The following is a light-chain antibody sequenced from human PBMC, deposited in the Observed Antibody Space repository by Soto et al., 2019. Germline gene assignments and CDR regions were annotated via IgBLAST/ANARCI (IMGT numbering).Light chain of an antibody. CDR1: KSVSSN. CDR3: QQYNNWPPWT. V-gene: IGKV3-15*01. J-gene: IGKJ1*01. CDR2: GAS. Sequence: EIVMTQSPATLSVSPGERATISCRASKSVSSNLAWYQQKPGQAPRLLIYGASTRATGSPARFSGSGSGTEFTLTISSLQSEDFAVYYCQQYNNWPPWTFGQGTKVEIK.